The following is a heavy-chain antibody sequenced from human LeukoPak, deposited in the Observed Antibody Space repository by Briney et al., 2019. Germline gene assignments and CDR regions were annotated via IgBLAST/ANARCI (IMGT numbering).Heavy chain of an antibody. CDR1: GFTFSSYW. J-gene: IGHJ4*02. CDR2: INSDGSST. V-gene: IGHV3-74*01. D-gene: IGHD6-13*01. CDR3: ARGPRRIAAAGIDY. Sequence: GGSLRLSCAASGFTFSSYWMHWVRHAPGKGLVWVSRINSDGSSTSYADSVKGRFTISRDNAKNTLYLQMNSLRAEDTAVYYCARGPRRIAAAGIDYWGQGTLVTVSS.